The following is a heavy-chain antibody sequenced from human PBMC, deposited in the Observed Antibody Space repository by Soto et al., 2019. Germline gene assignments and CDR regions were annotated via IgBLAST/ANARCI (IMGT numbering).Heavy chain of an antibody. CDR1: GGSISSSNW. CDR2: IYHSGST. Sequence: SETLSLTCAVSGGSISSSNWWSWVRQPPGKGLEWIGEIYHSGSTNYNPSLKSRVTISVDKSKNQFSLKLSSVTAADTAVYYCARRYSSSWFNWFGPWGQGTLVTVSS. V-gene: IGHV4-4*02. J-gene: IGHJ5*02. CDR3: ARRYSSSWFNWFGP. D-gene: IGHD6-13*01.